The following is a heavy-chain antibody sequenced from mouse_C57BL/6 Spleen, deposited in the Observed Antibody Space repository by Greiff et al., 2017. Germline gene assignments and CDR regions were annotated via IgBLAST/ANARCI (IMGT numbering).Heavy chain of an antibody. CDR1: GFTFSSYA. D-gene: IGHD2-14*01. Sequence: DVMLVESGEGLVKPGGSLKLSCAASGFTFSSYAMSWVRQTPEKRLEWVAYISSGGDYIYYADTVKGRFTISRANARNTLYLQMSSLKSEDTAMYYCTRDHRGFAYWGQGTLVTVSA. CDR3: TRDHRGFAY. CDR2: ISSGGDYI. J-gene: IGHJ3*01. V-gene: IGHV5-9-1*02.